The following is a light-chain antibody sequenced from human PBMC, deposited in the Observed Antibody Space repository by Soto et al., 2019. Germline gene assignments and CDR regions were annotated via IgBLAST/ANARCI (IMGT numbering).Light chain of an antibody. CDR3: QRYNNWPYT. Sequence: VVTQSPASLSVSPGDRVTISCRAGPISSNLAWHQQRPGQGPRLLIYGASVRPTGVPARFSGSGAGTEFALTIISLQSGDYAVYFFQRYNNWPYTFGQGTKVEI. J-gene: IGKJ2*01. CDR2: GAS. CDR1: PISSN. V-gene: IGKV3-15*01.